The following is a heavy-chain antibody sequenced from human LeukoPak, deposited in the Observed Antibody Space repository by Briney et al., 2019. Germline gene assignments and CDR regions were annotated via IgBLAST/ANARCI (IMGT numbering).Heavy chain of an antibody. D-gene: IGHD3-3*01. V-gene: IGHV4-59*11. J-gene: IGHJ6*03. CDR2: IHYTGTT. CDR3: ARVDVFGVVSSDYYYYYMDV. CDR1: GGSINNHY. Sequence: SETLSLTCIVSGGSINNHYWTWIRQTPGKGLEWIGDIHYTGTTKYNPSLKSRVTISIDTSKNQFSLKLSYVTAADTAVYYCARVDVFGVVSSDYYYYYMDVWAKGPRSPSP.